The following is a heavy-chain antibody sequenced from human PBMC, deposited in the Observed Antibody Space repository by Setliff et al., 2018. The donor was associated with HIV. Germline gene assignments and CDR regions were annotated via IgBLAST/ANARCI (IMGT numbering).Heavy chain of an antibody. CDR1: GGSISSYY. Sequence: SETLSLTCTVSGGSISSYYWSWIRQPPGKRLEWIGYIYYSGSTNYNPSLKSRVTISVDTSKNQFSLKLSSVTAADTAVYYWARHKASYSSGWRVPANNHYYYMEVWGKGTTVTVSS. CDR2: IYYSGST. V-gene: IGHV4-59*08. CDR3: ARHKASYSSGWRVPANNHYYYMEV. D-gene: IGHD6-19*01. J-gene: IGHJ6*03.